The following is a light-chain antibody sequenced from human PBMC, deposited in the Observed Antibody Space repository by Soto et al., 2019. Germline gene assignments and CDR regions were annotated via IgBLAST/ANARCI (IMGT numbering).Light chain of an antibody. V-gene: IGKV3-15*01. J-gene: IGKJ1*01. CDR3: QQYNNWPQRT. CDR1: QSVSSN. CDR2: GAS. Sequence: EIVMTRSPATLSVSPGERATLSSRASQSVSSNLAWYQQKPGQAPRLLIYGASTRATGIPARFSGSGSGTEFTLTISSLQSEDFAVYYCQQYNNWPQRTFGQGTKVDIK.